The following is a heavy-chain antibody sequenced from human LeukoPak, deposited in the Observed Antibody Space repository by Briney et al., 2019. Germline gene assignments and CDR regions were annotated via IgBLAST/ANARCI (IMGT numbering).Heavy chain of an antibody. CDR2: IRSKAYGGTT. CDR1: GFTFGDYA. CDR3: TRDVDYYDSSGYYPADI. Sequence: PGGSLRLSCTASGFTFGDYAMSWFRQAPGKGLEWVGFIRSKAYGGTTEYAASVKGRFTISRDDSKSIAYLQMNSLKPEDTAVYYCTRDVDYYDSSGYYPADIWGQGTMVTVSS. V-gene: IGHV3-49*03. D-gene: IGHD3-22*01. J-gene: IGHJ3*02.